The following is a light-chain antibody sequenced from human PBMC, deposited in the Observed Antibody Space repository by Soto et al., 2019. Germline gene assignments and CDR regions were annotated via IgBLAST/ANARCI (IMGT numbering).Light chain of an antibody. J-gene: IGLJ1*01. V-gene: IGLV2-14*01. CDR2: EVS. Sequence: QSALTQPASVSGSPGPSITISCTGTSSDDGGYIYFSWYQQHPGKAPKLMIYEVSRWPSGGSNRFSGSKSGNTASLTISGLHADDEAAYDCSSYTSSSPYVFGSGTKVTVL. CDR1: SSDDGGYIY. CDR3: SSYTSSSPYV.